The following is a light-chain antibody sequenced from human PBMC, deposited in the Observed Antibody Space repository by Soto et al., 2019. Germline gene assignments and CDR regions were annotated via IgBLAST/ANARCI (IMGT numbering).Light chain of an antibody. CDR1: QTISTW. Sequence: DIPVTQSPPTLSASVGDRVTITCRASQTISTWMAWYQQKPGQPPKLLIYWASTRESGVPDRFSGSGSGTDFTLTISSLQAEDVAVYYCQQYYDTPYTFGQGTRLEI. CDR3: QQYYDTPYT. V-gene: IGKV4-1*01. J-gene: IGKJ2*01. CDR2: WAS.